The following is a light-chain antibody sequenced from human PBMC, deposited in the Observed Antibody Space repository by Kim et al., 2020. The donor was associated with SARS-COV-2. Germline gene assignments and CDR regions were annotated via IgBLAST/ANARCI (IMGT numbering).Light chain of an antibody. CDR1: QSFTTY. CDR2: AAS. J-gene: IGKJ1*01. CDR3: QQTYSSPHT. Sequence: SASVGDRVTITCRASQSFTTYLNWYQQIPGKAPKLLIYAASSLLSGVPSRFSGGGSGTDFTLTISSLQPEDSATYYCQQTYSSPHTFGQGTKLEI. V-gene: IGKV1-39*01.